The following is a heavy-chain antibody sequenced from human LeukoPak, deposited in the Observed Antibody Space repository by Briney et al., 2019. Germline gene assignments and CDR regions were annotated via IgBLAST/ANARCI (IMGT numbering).Heavy chain of an antibody. V-gene: IGHV3-30*02. CDR3: CTVAPDDGFDI. D-gene: IGHD4-23*01. CDR1: GVTFSNDG. CDR2: IQHNGKTK. Sequence: PVGSLRLSCAASGVTFSNDGIHWVRQPPRKGLERVSFIQHNGKTKCYLDSVKGRFTISRDNSKNTLPLQISSLRPEDTALYYCCTVAPDDGFDIWGQGTMVTVSS. J-gene: IGHJ3*02.